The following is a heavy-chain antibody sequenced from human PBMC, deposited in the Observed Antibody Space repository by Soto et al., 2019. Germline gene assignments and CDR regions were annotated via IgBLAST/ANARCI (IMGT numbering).Heavy chain of an antibody. CDR2: VSPKSGNT. D-gene: IGHD1-1*01. CDR3: ARGRTVSSIGPLLF. Sequence: QIQLVQSGAEVKKPGASVKVSCKASGYNFFDYGVSWVRQAPGQGLEWVGWVSPKSGNTDYERRVQSRVTMTTDTSKRTAYMELRGLRSDDTAVYYCARGRTVSSIGPLLFWGQGTLVSVSS. J-gene: IGHJ1*01. V-gene: IGHV1-18*01. CDR1: GYNFFDYG.